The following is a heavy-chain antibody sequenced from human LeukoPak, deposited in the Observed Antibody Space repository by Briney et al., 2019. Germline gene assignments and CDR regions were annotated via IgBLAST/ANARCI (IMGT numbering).Heavy chain of an antibody. CDR3: ARDLSPIGYDFWSGYYTNYYYYMDV. D-gene: IGHD3-3*01. CDR1: GFSLSAYW. J-gene: IGHJ6*03. V-gene: IGHV3-7*01. CDR2: INRDGSQK. Sequence: GGSLRHSCAASGFSLSAYWMTWVRQAPGKGLEWVANINRDGSQKNHVDSVKGRFTISRDNAKNSLYLQMNSLTAEDTAVYYCARDLSPIGYDFWSGYYTNYYYYMDVWDKGTTVTVSS.